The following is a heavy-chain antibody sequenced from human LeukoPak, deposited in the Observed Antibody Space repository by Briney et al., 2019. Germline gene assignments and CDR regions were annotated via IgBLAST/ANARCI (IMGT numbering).Heavy chain of an antibody. CDR2: MKDDGNEI. CDR1: GFAFKNYR. Sequence: GGSLRLSCTASGFAFKNYRMTWVRQAPGKGLEWVASMKDDGNEIQYVDSVKGRFTISRDNAKNSLYLQMNNLRAEDTAVYYCARNRATNDCWGQGTLVTVSS. CDR3: ARNRATNDC. J-gene: IGHJ4*02. D-gene: IGHD1-26*01. V-gene: IGHV3-7*01.